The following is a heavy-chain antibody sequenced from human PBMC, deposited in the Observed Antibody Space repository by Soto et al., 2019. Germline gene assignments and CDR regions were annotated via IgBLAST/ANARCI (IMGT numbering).Heavy chain of an antibody. CDR2: IYYSGST. J-gene: IGHJ4*02. V-gene: IGHV4-61*01. CDR1: GDSVSSGSYY. D-gene: IGHD3-3*01. Sequence: SETLSLTCFVSGDSVSSGSYYWSWIRQPPGKGLEWIGYIYYSGSTNYNPSLKSRVTISVETSKNQFSLKLSSVTAADTAVYYCASRYYDLIYSGQGTLVTVSS. CDR3: ASRYYDLIY.